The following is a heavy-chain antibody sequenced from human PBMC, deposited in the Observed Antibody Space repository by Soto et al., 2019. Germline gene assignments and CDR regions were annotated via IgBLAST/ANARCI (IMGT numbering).Heavy chain of an antibody. Sequence: GGSLRLSCAVSGFTFSDYAMSWLRQAPGKGLEWVSVISDDGSNTYYTDSVKGRFTISRDNSKNTLYLQMNSLRAEDTAVYYCARDALYYDRPTDAFDIWGQGTMVTVSS. J-gene: IGHJ3*02. CDR2: ISDDGSNT. CDR3: ARDALYYDRPTDAFDI. V-gene: IGHV3-30-3*01. CDR1: GFTFSDYA. D-gene: IGHD3-22*01.